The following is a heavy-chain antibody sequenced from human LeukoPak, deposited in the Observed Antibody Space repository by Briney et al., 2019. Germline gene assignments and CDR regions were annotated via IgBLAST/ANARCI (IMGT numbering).Heavy chain of an antibody. CDR2: IWFDGSNK. V-gene: IGHV3-30*02. Sequence: GGSLRLSCAASGFTFSTSGMHWVRQAPGKGLEWVAVIWFDGSNKHYADSVKGRFTISRDNSKNTLSLQVSSLRTEDTAVYYCAKDRYSYAFEYSDSWGQGTLVTVSS. J-gene: IGHJ4*02. CDR1: GFTFSTSG. D-gene: IGHD5-18*01. CDR3: AKDRYSYAFEYSDS.